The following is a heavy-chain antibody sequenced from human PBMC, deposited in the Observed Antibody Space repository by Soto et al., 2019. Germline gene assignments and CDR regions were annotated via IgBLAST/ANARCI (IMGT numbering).Heavy chain of an antibody. V-gene: IGHV1-18*01. Sequence: QVQLVQSGAEVKKPGASVKVSCKASGYTFTSYGISWVRQAPGQGLEWMGWISAYNGNTNYAQKLQGRVTMTTDTSTSTAYMELRSLRSDDTAGYYCARDGPPAYYYYYGMDVWGQGTTVTVSS. CDR1: GYTFTSYG. CDR2: ISAYNGNT. J-gene: IGHJ6*02. CDR3: ARDGPPAYYYYYGMDV.